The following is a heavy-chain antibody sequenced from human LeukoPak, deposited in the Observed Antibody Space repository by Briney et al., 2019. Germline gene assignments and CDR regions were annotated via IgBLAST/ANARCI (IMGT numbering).Heavy chain of an antibody. CDR2: IYYSGST. Sequence: SETLSLTCTVSGGSISSYYWSWIRQSPGKGLEWIGYIYYSGSTNYNPSLKSRVTISVDTSKNQFSLKLSSVTAADTAVYYCARDHFGARLHDYWGQGTLVPVCS. J-gene: IGHJ4*02. CDR1: GGSISSYY. CDR3: ARDHFGARLHDY. D-gene: IGHD3-3*01. V-gene: IGHV4-59*01.